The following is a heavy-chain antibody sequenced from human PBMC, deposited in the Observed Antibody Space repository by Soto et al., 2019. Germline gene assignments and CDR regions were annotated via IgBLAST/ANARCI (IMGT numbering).Heavy chain of an antibody. Sequence: SETLSLTCTVSGGSIISYYWNWIRQPPGKGLEWIGYIYYSGSTNYNPSLKSRVTISVDTSKDQFSLKMSSVTAADTAIYYCARDGGNMAARRVWFDPWGQGTLVTVSS. V-gene: IGHV4-59*01. D-gene: IGHD6-6*01. J-gene: IGHJ5*02. CDR2: IYYSGST. CDR3: ARDGGNMAARRVWFDP. CDR1: GGSIISYY.